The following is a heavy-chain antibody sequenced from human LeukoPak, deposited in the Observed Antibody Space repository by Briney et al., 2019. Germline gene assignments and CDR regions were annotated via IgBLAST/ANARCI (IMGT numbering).Heavy chain of an antibody. V-gene: IGHV4-34*01. D-gene: IGHD6-19*01. Sequence: PPETLSLTCAGSEGAFTGYYWSWIRQPPGKGLEWIGEINHSGATNYNPSLKSRVTISVDTSKNQFSLRLTSVSAADTGVYYCATPTRGGIAVTGTFGHWGQGTQVTVSS. CDR3: ATPTRGGIAVTGTFGH. CDR1: EGAFTGYY. CDR2: INHSGAT. J-gene: IGHJ4*02.